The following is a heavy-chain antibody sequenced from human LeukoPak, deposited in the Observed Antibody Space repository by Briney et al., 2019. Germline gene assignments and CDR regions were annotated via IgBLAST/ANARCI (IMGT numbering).Heavy chain of an antibody. Sequence: PSQTLSLTCTVSGGSISSGGYYWSWIRQDPGKGLEWIGYIYYSGSTYYNPSLKSRVTISVDTSKNQFSLKLSSVTAADTAVYYCARVRKSGTPFHYWGQGTLVTVSS. CDR3: ARVRKSGTPFHY. CDR2: IYYSGST. CDR1: GGSISSGGYY. J-gene: IGHJ4*02. D-gene: IGHD1-26*01. V-gene: IGHV4-31*03.